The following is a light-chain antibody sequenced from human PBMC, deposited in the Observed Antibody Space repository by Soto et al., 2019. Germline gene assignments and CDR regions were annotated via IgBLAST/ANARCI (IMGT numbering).Light chain of an antibody. Sequence: DLQMTQSPSTLSASVGDRVTITCRASQSVSTWLAWYQQKPGKAPKLLIHKASTLGNGVPSRFSGSGSGTDFTLTISSLQPDDFATYYCHQYHIYPVTFGGGTKVEIK. CDR2: KAS. J-gene: IGKJ4*01. CDR1: QSVSTW. V-gene: IGKV1-5*03. CDR3: HQYHIYPVT.